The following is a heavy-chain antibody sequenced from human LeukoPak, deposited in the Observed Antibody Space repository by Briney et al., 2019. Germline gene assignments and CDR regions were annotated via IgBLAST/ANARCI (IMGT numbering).Heavy chain of an antibody. J-gene: IGHJ5*02. V-gene: IGHV3-73*01. CDR2: IDKKDNFYAT. D-gene: IGHD1-26*01. Sequence: HHGGSLKLSCAASGFTFSGPAMHWVRQASGKGLEWVGHIDKKDNFYATTSAASVTGRFTISRDDSKNTAYLQMNSLKTEDTALYYCTRDSGTYNWLDPWGQGTLVTVSS. CDR1: GFTFSGPA. CDR3: TRDSGTYNWLDP.